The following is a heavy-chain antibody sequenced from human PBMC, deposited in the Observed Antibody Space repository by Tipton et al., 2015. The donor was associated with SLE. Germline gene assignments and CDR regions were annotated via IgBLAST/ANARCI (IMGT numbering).Heavy chain of an antibody. Sequence: TLSLTCTVSDGSISSYYWSWIRQPPGKGLGWIGYIYYSGSTNYNPSLKSRVTISVDTSKNQFSLKLSSVTAADTAVYYCARGIAAAGSYYYYYYMDVWGKGTTVTVSS. J-gene: IGHJ6*03. CDR1: DGSISSYY. V-gene: IGHV4-59*01. D-gene: IGHD6-13*01. CDR2: IYYSGST. CDR3: ARGIAAAGSYYYYYYMDV.